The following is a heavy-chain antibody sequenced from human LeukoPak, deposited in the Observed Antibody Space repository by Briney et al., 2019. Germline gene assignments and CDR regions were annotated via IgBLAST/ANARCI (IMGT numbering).Heavy chain of an antibody. V-gene: IGHV4-39*01. J-gene: IGHJ4*02. Sequence: PSETLSLTCTVSGGSISSSSYYWGWIRQPPGKGLEWIGSIYYSGSTYYNPSLKSRVTISVDTSKNQFSLKLSSVTAADTAVYYCARVTAYDGSGYYKYYFDYWGQGTLVTASS. CDR1: GGSISSSSYY. D-gene: IGHD3-22*01. CDR3: ARVTAYDGSGYYKYYFDY. CDR2: IYYSGST.